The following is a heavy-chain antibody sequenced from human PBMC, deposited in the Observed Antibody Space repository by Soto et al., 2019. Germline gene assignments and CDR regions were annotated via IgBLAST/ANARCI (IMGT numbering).Heavy chain of an antibody. CDR1: GYTFTSYA. CDR3: ARGDIVVVVAATAFFDY. J-gene: IGHJ4*02. Sequence: ASVKVSCKASGYTFTSYAMHWVRQAPGQRLEWMGWINAGNGNTKYSQKFQGRVTITRDTSASTAYMELSSLRSEDTAVYYCARGDIVVVVAATAFFDYWGQGTLVTVSS. V-gene: IGHV1-3*01. CDR2: INAGNGNT. D-gene: IGHD2-15*01.